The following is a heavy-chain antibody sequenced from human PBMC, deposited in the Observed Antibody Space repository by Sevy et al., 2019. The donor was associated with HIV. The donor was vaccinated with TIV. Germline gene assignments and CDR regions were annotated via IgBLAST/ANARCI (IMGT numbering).Heavy chain of an antibody. CDR3: AKGRVMITFGGVTDFDY. J-gene: IGHJ4*02. V-gene: IGHV3-23*01. Sequence: GGSLRLSCAASGFTFSNYAMSWVRQAPGKGLEWVSAISGSGGSTYYADSVKGRFTISRDNSKNTLYLQMNSLRAEDTAIYYCAKGRVMITFGGVTDFDYRGQGTLVTVSS. CDR2: ISGSGGST. CDR1: GFTFSNYA. D-gene: IGHD3-16*01.